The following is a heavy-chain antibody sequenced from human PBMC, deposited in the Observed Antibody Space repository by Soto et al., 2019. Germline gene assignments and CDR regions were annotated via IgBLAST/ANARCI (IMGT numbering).Heavy chain of an antibody. CDR1: GFTFNTYD. V-gene: IGHV3-21*01. Sequence: EVQLVESGGGLVKPGGSLRLSCAASGFTFNTYDMNWVRQAPGKGLEWVSSITTSSAYIYYADSLRGRITISRDNAKNSLFLHMNSLRPEDTAVYYCVRSGTARLLRHNWFGTWGQGTLVTVSS. CDR3: VRSGTARLLRHNWFGT. CDR2: ITTSSAYI. D-gene: IGHD2-21*01. J-gene: IGHJ5*02.